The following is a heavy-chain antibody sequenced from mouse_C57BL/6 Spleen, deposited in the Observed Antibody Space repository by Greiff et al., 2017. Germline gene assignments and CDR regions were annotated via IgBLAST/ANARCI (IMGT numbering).Heavy chain of an antibody. J-gene: IGHJ3*01. CDR1: GYTFTSYW. Sequence: VQLQQSGAELAQPGASVQLSCKASGYTFTSYWMHWVKQRPGQGLEWIGYINPSSGYTKYNQKFKDKATLTADKSSSTAYMQLSSLTYEDSAVYYCARVPGQAYYSNPAWFAYWGQGTLVTVSA. D-gene: IGHD2-5*01. CDR2: INPSSGYT. CDR3: ARVPGQAYYSNPAWFAY. V-gene: IGHV1-7*01.